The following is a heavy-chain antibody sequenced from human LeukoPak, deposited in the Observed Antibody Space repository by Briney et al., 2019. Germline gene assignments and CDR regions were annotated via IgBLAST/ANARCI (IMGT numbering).Heavy chain of an antibody. CDR1: GGSISSSSYY. D-gene: IGHD3-3*02. CDR3: ATRSVAFGRRWDDTFDI. Sequence: PSETLSLTCTVSGGSISSSSYYWGWIRQPPGKGLEWIGEINHSGSTNYNPSLKSRVTISVDTSKNEFSLKLNSVTAADTAVYYCATRSVAFGRRWDDTFDIWGQGTTVIVSS. V-gene: IGHV4-39*07. J-gene: IGHJ3*02. CDR2: INHSGST.